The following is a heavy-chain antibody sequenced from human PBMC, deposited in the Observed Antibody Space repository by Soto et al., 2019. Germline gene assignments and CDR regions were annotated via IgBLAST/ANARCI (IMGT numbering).Heavy chain of an antibody. CDR2: IYYSGST. CDR3: ARPSGSGSYYDQFDY. V-gene: IGHV4-39*01. D-gene: IGHD3-10*01. Sequence: PSETLSLTCTVSGGSISSSSYYWGWIRQPPGKGLEWIGSIYYSGSTYYNPSLKSRVTISVDTSKNQFSLKLSSVTAADTAVYYCARPSGSGSYYDQFDYWGQGTLVTVSS. CDR1: GGSISSSSYY. J-gene: IGHJ4*02.